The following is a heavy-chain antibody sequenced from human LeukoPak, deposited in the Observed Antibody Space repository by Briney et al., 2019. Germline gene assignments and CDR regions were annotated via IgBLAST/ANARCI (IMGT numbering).Heavy chain of an antibody. V-gene: IGHV3-23*01. Sequence: GGSRRLSCAASGFTFSSYAMSWVRQAPGKGLEWVSAISGSGGSTYYADSVKGRFTISRDNSKNTLYLQMNSLRAEDTAVYYGILDGISAFDIWGQGTMVTVSS. CDR2: ISGSGGST. J-gene: IGHJ3*02. CDR1: GFTFSSYA. D-gene: IGHD5-18*01. CDR3: ILDGISAFDI.